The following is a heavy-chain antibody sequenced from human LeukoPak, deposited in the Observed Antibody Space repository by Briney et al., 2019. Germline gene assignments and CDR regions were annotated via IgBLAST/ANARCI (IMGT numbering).Heavy chain of an antibody. CDR2: INPNSGAT. Sequence: ASVKVSCKASGYTFTSYIMHWVRQAPGQGLEWMGWINPNSGATNYAQKFQGRVSITRDTSISTVYMELTRLTSDDTAVYYCAREGHCTGSCCLDHWGQGTLVTASS. D-gene: IGHD2-15*01. J-gene: IGHJ4*02. CDR3: AREGHCTGSCCLDH. CDR1: GYTFTSYI. V-gene: IGHV1-2*02.